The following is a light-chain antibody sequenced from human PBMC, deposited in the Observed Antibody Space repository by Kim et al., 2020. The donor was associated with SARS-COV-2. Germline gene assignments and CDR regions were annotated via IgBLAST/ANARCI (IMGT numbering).Light chain of an antibody. CDR1: KLGDKY. Sequence: VSPGQTASITCSGGKLGDKYASWYQQKPGQSPVVVIFRDNRRPSGIPERFSGSNSGNTATLTISGTQAMDEADYYCQAWDSSIYVFGTGTKVTVL. CDR2: RDN. CDR3: QAWDSSIYV. V-gene: IGLV3-1*01. J-gene: IGLJ1*01.